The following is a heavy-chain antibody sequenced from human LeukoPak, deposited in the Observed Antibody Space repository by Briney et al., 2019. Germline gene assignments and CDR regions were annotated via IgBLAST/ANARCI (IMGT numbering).Heavy chain of an antibody. CDR3: ARGGYSSGWLNFDY. D-gene: IGHD6-19*01. CDR2: IYYSGST. CDR1: GGSISPYY. Sequence: SETLSLTCTVSGGSISPYYWSWIRQPPGKGLEWIGYIYYSGSTNYNPSLKSRVTISVDTSKNQFSLKLSSVTAADTAVYYCARGGYSSGWLNFDYWGQGTLVTVSS. J-gene: IGHJ4*02. V-gene: IGHV4-59*01.